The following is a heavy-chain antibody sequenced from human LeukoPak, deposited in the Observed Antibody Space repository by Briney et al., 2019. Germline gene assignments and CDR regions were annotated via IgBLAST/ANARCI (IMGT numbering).Heavy chain of an antibody. CDR2: INHSGST. V-gene: IGHV4-39*07. CDR3: ARGTAYYYYGMDV. D-gene: IGHD1-1*01. CDR1: GGSVSSSSYY. Sequence: SETLSLTCTVSGGSVSSSSYYWSWIRQPPGKGLEWIGEINHSGSTNYNPSLKSRVTISVDTSKNQFSLKLSSVTAADTAVYYCARGTAYYYYGMDVWGQGTTVTVSS. J-gene: IGHJ6*02.